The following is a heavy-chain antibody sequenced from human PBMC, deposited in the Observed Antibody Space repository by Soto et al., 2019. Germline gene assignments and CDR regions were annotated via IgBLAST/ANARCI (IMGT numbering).Heavy chain of an antibody. V-gene: IGHV3-23*01. CDR1: GFTFSSYA. CDR3: AKDRLSSWYYYYGMDV. J-gene: IGHJ6*02. D-gene: IGHD6-13*01. CDR2: ISGSGGST. Sequence: GGSLRLSCAASGFTFSSYAMSWVRQAPGKGLEWVSAISGSGGSTYYADSVKGRFTISRDNSKNTLFLQMNSLRAEDTAVYYCAKDRLSSWYYYYGMDVWGQGTTVTVSS.